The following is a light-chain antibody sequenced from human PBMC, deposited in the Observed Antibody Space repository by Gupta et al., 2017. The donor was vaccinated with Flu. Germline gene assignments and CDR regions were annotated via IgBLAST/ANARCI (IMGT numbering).Light chain of an antibody. Sequence: QSVLAQPPSMSAAPGQKVTISCSGSTSNIGNSYSSWYQQLPGTAPKPPIYENNKRPPGIPDRFSGSKSGTSATLGITGLQTGDEAYYFCATWDNRLRAWVFGGGTNLTVL. CDR2: ENN. CDR1: TSNIGNSY. V-gene: IGLV1-51*02. J-gene: IGLJ3*02. CDR3: ATWDNRLRAWV.